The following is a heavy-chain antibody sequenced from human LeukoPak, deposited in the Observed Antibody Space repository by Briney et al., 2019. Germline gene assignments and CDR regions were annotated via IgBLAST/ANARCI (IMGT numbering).Heavy chain of an antibody. V-gene: IGHV4-39*02. CDR2: TSYSGTT. CDR1: SASVSSSPYY. J-gene: IGHJ4*02. Sequence: SETLSLTCTVSSASVSSSPYYWAWIRQSPGKGLEWIATTSYSGTTYYHPSLKSRVTISVDTSKNHFSLKLTSVTAADTAVYYCAANSPDYNTLGSSYKVWGQGTLVTVSS. CDR3: AANSPDYNTLGSSYKV. D-gene: IGHD3-10*01.